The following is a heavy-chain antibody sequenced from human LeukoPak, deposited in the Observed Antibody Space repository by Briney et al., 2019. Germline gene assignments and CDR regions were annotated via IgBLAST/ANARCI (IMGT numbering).Heavy chain of an antibody. CDR2: ISSSSSYI. CDR1: GFTFSSYS. Sequence: AGGSLRISCAASGFTFSSYSMNWVRQAPGKGLEWVSSISSSSSYIYYADSVKGRFTISRDNAKNSLYLQMNSLRAEDTAVYYCARGRGMAFLADYWGQGTLVTVSS. CDR3: ARGRGMAFLADY. J-gene: IGHJ4*02. V-gene: IGHV3-21*01. D-gene: IGHD2-15*01.